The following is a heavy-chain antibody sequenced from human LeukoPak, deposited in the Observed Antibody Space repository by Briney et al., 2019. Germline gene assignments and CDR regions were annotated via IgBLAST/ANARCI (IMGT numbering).Heavy chain of an antibody. V-gene: IGHV3-30*04. CDR3: ARVVGLRGYYMDV. CDR1: GFTFNSYA. Sequence: GGSLRLSCAASGFTFNSYAMHWVRQAPGKGLEWVAVISYDGSNKYYADSVKGRFTISRDNSKNTLYLQMNSLRAEDTAVYYCARVVGLRGYYMDVWGKGTTVTVSS. D-gene: IGHD1-26*01. CDR2: ISYDGSNK. J-gene: IGHJ6*03.